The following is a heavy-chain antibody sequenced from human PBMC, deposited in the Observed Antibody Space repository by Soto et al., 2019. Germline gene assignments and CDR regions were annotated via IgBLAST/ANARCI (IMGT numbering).Heavy chain of an antibody. CDR2: INQSGST. V-gene: IGHV4-34*01. J-gene: IGHJ4*02. CDR3: AKGRYYGGYSGY. D-gene: IGHD1-26*01. Sequence: SETLSLTCAVYGGSFSGYYWSWIRQPPGKGLEWIGEINQSGSTNHNPSLKSRVTISVDTSNNQFSLKLTSVTAADTAVYYCAKGRYYGGYSGYWGQGTLVTVSS. CDR1: GGSFSGYY.